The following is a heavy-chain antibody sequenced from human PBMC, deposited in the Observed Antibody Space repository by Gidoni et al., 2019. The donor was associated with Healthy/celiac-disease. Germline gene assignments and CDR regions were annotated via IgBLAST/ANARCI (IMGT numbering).Heavy chain of an antibody. CDR2: IYYSGST. D-gene: IGHD1-26*01. Sequence: QLQLQESGPGLVKPSESLSLTCTVSGGSISSSSYYWGWIRQPPGKGLGWSGSIYYSGSTYYNPSLKSRVTISVDTSKNQFSLKLSSVTAADTAVYYCARRAGATYYFDYWGQGTLVTVSA. CDR3: ARRAGATYYFDY. V-gene: IGHV4-39*01. J-gene: IGHJ4*02. CDR1: GGSISSSSYY.